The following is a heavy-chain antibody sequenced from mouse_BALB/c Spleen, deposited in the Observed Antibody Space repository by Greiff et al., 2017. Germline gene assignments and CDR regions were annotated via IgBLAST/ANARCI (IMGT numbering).Heavy chain of an antibody. Sequence: QVQLKQSGPELVKPGASVRISCKASGYTFTSYYIHWVKQRPGQGLEWIGWIYPGNVNTKYNEKFKGKATLTADKSSSTAYMQLSSLTSEDSAVYFCASPYDYDRDYYAMDYWGQGTSVTVSS. D-gene: IGHD2-4*01. J-gene: IGHJ4*01. V-gene: IGHV1S56*01. CDR2: IYPGNVNT. CDR3: ASPYDYDRDYYAMDY. CDR1: GYTFTSYY.